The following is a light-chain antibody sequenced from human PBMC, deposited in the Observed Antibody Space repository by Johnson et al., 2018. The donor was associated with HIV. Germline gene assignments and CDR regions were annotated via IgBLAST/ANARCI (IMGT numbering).Light chain of an antibody. CDR3: GTWDSSLSAHV. Sequence: QSVLTQPPSVSAAPGQKVTISCSGSSSNIGNNYVSWYQPLPGTAPKLLIYENNKRPSGIPDRFSGSKSGTSATLGITGLQKGAEAGYSCGTWDSSLSAHVFGTGTKVTVL. V-gene: IGLV1-51*02. CDR2: ENN. CDR1: SSNIGNNY. J-gene: IGLJ1*01.